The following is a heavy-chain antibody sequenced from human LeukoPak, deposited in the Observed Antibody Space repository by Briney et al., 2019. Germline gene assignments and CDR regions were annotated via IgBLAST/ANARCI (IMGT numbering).Heavy chain of an antibody. CDR1: GVSISSSNYY. Sequence: SETLSLTCTVSGVSISSSNYYWAWIRQPPGKGLECIGSIYYSGSTYYNPSLKSRVTISVDTSKNQFFLKVNSVTAADTAVYYCQSRYLEWLLEYWGQGTLVTVSS. V-gene: IGHV4-39*01. CDR2: IYYSGST. CDR3: QSRYLEWLLEY. J-gene: IGHJ4*02. D-gene: IGHD3-3*01.